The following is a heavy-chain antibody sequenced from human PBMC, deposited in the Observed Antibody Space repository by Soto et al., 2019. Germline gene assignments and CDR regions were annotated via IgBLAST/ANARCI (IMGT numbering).Heavy chain of an antibody. Sequence: QVQLVQSGAEVRKPESSVKVSCKASGGTFSNYAISWVRQAPGQGLEWMGGILPSLRTANYAQSFQGRITITADMSTSTVYLEMYRMRSEDTAVYYCARDSSEGLAPRPSYAYWGQGTLVTVSS. D-gene: IGHD6-6*01. J-gene: IGHJ4*02. CDR3: ARDSSEGLAPRPSYAY. V-gene: IGHV1-69*06. CDR2: ILPSLRTA. CDR1: GGTFSNYA.